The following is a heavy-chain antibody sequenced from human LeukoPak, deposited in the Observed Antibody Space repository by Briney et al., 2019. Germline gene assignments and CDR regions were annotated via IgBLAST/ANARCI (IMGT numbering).Heavy chain of an antibody. CDR2: INPNSGGT. D-gene: IGHD1-7*01. Sequence: ASVKVSCRASGYTFTGYYMHWVRQASGQGLEWMGWINPNSGGTNYAQKFQGRVTMTRDTSISTAYMELSRLRSDDTAVYYCAAYNWNYDSYYYYGMDVWGQGTTVTVSS. CDR1: GYTFTGYY. V-gene: IGHV1-2*02. J-gene: IGHJ6*02. CDR3: AAYNWNYDSYYYYGMDV.